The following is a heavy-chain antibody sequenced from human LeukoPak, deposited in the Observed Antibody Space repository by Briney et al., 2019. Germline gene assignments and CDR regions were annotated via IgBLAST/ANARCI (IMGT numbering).Heavy chain of an antibody. CDR3: ARVPRGYDSSGGMDV. V-gene: IGHV4-59*01. Sequence: SETLSLTCTVSGGSISSYYWSWIRQPPGKGLEWIGYIYYSGSTNYNPSLKSRVTISVDTSKNQFSLKLSSVTAADTAVYYRARVPRGYDSSGGMDVWGQGTTVTVSS. J-gene: IGHJ6*02. D-gene: IGHD3-22*01. CDR1: GGSISSYY. CDR2: IYYSGST.